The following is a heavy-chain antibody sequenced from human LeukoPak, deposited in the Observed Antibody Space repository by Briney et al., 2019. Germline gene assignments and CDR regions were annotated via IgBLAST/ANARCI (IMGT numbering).Heavy chain of an antibody. D-gene: IGHD3-10*01. CDR1: GFTFSSYA. Sequence: GGSLRLSCAASGFTFSSYAMSWVRQAPGKGLEWVSAISGSGGSTYYADSVKGRFTISRDNSKNTLYLQMNSLRAEDTAVYYCADPGAPQPETDYWGQGTLVTVSS. CDR3: ADPGAPQPETDY. V-gene: IGHV3-23*01. CDR2: ISGSGGST. J-gene: IGHJ4*02.